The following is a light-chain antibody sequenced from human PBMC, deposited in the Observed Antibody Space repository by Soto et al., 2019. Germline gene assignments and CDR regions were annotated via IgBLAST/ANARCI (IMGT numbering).Light chain of an antibody. CDR2: SNN. Sequence: QSVLTQPPSASGTPGQRVIISCSGSNSNIGSNTVNWYQQLPGTAPKLLIYSNNQRPSGVPDRFSGSKSGTSASLAISGLQSDNEADYYCAAWDDSLNGLLFGGGTKVTVL. J-gene: IGLJ2*01. CDR3: AAWDDSLNGLL. V-gene: IGLV1-44*01. CDR1: NSNIGSNT.